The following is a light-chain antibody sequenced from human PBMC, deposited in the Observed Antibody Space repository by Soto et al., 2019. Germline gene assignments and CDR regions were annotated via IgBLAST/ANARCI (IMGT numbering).Light chain of an antibody. J-gene: IGKJ1*01. V-gene: IGKV1-5*01. CDR1: QSISSW. CDR2: DAS. CDR3: QQYNSYVT. Sequence: IQMTQSPSTLFASVGDRVTITCRASQSISSWLAWYQQKPGKAPKILIYDASSLESGVPPRFSGSGSGTEFTLTISSLQPDDFATYYCQQYNSYVTFGQGTKVDIK.